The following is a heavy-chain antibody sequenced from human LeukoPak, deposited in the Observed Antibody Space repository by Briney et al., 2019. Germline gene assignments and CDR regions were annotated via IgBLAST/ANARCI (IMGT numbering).Heavy chain of an antibody. CDR2: INHSGST. CDR3: ARITYYYDSSGYYRRLWYFDY. J-gene: IGHJ4*02. V-gene: IGHV4-34*01. Sequence: SETLSLTCAVYGGSFSGYYWSWIRQPPGKGLEWIGEINHSGSTNYNPSLKSRVTISVDTSKNQFSLKLSSVTAADTAVYYCARITYYYDSSGYYRRLWYFDYWGQGTLVTVSS. D-gene: IGHD3-22*01. CDR1: GGSFSGYY.